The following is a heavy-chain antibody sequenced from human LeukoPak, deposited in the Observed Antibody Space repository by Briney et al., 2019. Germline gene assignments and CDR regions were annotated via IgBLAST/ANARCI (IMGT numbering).Heavy chain of an antibody. D-gene: IGHD2-8*02. CDR3: ATYRQVLLPFES. J-gene: IGHJ4*02. Sequence: GGSLRLSCAASGFSFSTFAMIWVRQPPGKGLEWVSSIFPSGGEIHYADSVRGRFTISRDNSKSTLSLQMNSLRAEDTAIYYCATYRQVLLPFESWGQGTLVTVPS. V-gene: IGHV3-23*01. CDR1: GFSFSTFA. CDR2: IFPSGGEI.